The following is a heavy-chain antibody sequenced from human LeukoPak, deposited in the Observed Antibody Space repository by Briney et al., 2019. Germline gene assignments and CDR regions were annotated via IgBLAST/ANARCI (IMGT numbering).Heavy chain of an antibody. CDR1: GGSISSGSYY. V-gene: IGHV4-61*02. Sequence: PSQTLSLTCTVSGGSISSGSYYWSWIRQPARKGLEWIGRIYTSGSTNYNPSLKSRGTISVDTSKNQFSLKLRSVSAADTAVYYCARQDSSGYYYEGYFQHWGQGTLVTASS. D-gene: IGHD3-22*01. CDR3: ARQDSSGYYYEGYFQH. J-gene: IGHJ1*01. CDR2: IYTSGST.